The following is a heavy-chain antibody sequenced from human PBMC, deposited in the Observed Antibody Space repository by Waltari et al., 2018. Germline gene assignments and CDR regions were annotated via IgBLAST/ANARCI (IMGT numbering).Heavy chain of an antibody. J-gene: IGHJ4*02. Sequence: QVQLQESGPGLVKPSQTLFLTCTVSGGSISSGSYYWSWIRQPAGKGLEWIGRIYTSGSTNYNPSLKSRVTISVDTSKNQFSLKLSSVTAADTAVYYCASERGGYSSTSFDYWGQGTLVTVSS. V-gene: IGHV4-61*02. CDR1: GGSISSGSYY. CDR3: ASERGGYSSTSFDY. D-gene: IGHD5-18*01. CDR2: IYTSGST.